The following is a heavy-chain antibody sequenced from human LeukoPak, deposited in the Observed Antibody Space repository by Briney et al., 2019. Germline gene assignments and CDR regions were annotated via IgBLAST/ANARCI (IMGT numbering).Heavy chain of an antibody. J-gene: IGHJ4*02. Sequence: ASVKVSCKASGYTFTSYGISWVRQAPGQGLEWMGWISAYNGNTNYAQKLQGRVTMTTDTSTSTAYMELRSLRSDDTAVYYCARDLHDYGDYGPTFDYWGQGTLVTVSS. CDR1: GYTFTSYG. D-gene: IGHD4-17*01. CDR3: ARDLHDYGDYGPTFDY. CDR2: ISAYNGNT. V-gene: IGHV1-18*04.